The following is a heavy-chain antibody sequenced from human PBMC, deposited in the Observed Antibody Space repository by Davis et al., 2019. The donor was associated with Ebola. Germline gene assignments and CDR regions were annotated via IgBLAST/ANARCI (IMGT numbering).Heavy chain of an antibody. J-gene: IGHJ6*02. CDR1: GFTFSSYE. V-gene: IGHV3-30*18. CDR2: ISYDGSNK. D-gene: IGHD4-17*01. Sequence: GESLKISCAASGFTFSSYELNWVRQAPGKGLEWVAVISYDGSNKYYADSVKGRFTISRDNSKNTLYLQMNSLRAEDTAVYYCAKPQCGDYVLNYYYGMDVWGQGTTVTVSS. CDR3: AKPQCGDYVLNYYYGMDV.